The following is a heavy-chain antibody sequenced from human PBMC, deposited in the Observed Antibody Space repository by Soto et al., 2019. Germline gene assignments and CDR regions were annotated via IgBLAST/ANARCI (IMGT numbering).Heavy chain of an antibody. V-gene: IGHV4-59*01. CDR2: IYYSGSS. J-gene: IGHJ4*02. CDR3: ARNVDTARAYYFDY. Sequence: SETLSLTCTVSGASINPYYWSWIRQPPGKGLEWIGYIYYSGSSNYNPSLRSRVTISLDTSKNQFSLKLSSVTAADTAVYYCARNVDTARAYYFDYWGQGILVTVSS. CDR1: GASINPYY. D-gene: IGHD5-18*01.